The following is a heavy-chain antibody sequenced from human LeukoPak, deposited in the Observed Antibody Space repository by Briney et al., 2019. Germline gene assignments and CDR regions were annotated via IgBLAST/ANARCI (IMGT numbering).Heavy chain of an antibody. CDR1: GYTFTSYG. CDR2: ISAYNGNT. J-gene: IGHJ4*02. CDR3: ARVACSSTSCPPDY. Sequence: ASVKVSCKASGYTFTSYGISWVRQAPGQGLEWMGWISAYNGNTNYAQKLQGRVTMTTDTSTSTAYMELRGLRSDDTAVYYCARVACSSTSCPPDYWGQGTLVTVSS. D-gene: IGHD2-2*01. V-gene: IGHV1-18*01.